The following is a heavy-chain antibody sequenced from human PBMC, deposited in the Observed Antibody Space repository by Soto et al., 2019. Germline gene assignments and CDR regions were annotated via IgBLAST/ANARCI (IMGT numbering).Heavy chain of an antibody. V-gene: IGHV1-18*01. CDR1: GYTFTSYH. Sequence: QVQLVQSGAEVKKPGASVKVSCKTSGYTFTSYHISWVRQAPGQGLEWMGWISAYNTNTNYAPKFQGRVTMTTDTLTSTAYMELRSLRSADTAVYYCARDTPPTDYWGQGTLVTVAS. CDR3: ARDTPPTDY. J-gene: IGHJ4*02. CDR2: ISAYNTNT.